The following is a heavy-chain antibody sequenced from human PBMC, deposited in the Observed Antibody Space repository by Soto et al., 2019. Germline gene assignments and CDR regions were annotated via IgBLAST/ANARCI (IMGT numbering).Heavy chain of an antibody. J-gene: IGHJ4*02. CDR3: ARQEYYDSSGYYQYYFGY. Sequence: SETLSLTCTVSGGSISSSSYYWGWIRQPPGKGLEWIGSIYYSGSTYYNPSLKSRVTISVDTSKNQFSLKLSSVTAADTAVSYRARQEYYDSSGYYQYYFGYWEKVTLVAVSS. D-gene: IGHD3-22*01. CDR2: IYYSGST. CDR1: GGSISSSSYY. V-gene: IGHV4-39*01.